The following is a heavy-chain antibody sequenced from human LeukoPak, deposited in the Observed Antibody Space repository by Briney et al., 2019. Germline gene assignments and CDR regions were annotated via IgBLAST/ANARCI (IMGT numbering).Heavy chain of an antibody. D-gene: IGHD1-7*01. CDR2: IYYTGGT. Sequence: SETLSLTCTVSGGSITGYYWNWIRQPPGKGLEWIGYIYYTGGTYYNPSLESRVTISVDTSKNQFSLKLSSVTAADTAVYYCPRVRVTETSSPLDYWGQGTLVTVSS. CDR1: GGSITGYY. CDR3: PRVRVTETSSPLDY. J-gene: IGHJ4*02. V-gene: IGHV4-59*12.